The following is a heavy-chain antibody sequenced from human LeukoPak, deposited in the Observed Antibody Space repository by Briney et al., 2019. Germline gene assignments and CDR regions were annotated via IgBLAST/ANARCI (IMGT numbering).Heavy chain of an antibody. Sequence: QSGGSLRLSCAASGFTFSSYAMHWVRQAPGKGLEWVAVISYDGSNKYYADSVKGRFTISRDNSKNTLYLQMNSLRAEDTAVYYCARGYCSGGSCYSYFDYWGQGTLVTVSS. CDR1: GFTFSSYA. CDR2: ISYDGSNK. J-gene: IGHJ4*02. D-gene: IGHD2-15*01. V-gene: IGHV3-30*04. CDR3: ARGYCSGGSCYSYFDY.